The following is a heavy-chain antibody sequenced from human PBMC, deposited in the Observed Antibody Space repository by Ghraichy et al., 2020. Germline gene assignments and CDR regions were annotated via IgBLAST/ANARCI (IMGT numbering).Heavy chain of an antibody. CDR3: ARPLRMYSSGWYWDWGY. V-gene: IGHV3-48*02. Sequence: GESLNISCAASGFTFSSYSMNWVRQAPGKGLEWVSYISSSSSTIYYADSVKGRFTISRDNAKNSLYLQMNSLRDEDTAVYYCARPLRMYSSGWYWDWGYWGQGTLVTVSS. CDR1: GFTFSSYS. J-gene: IGHJ4*02. D-gene: IGHD6-19*01. CDR2: ISSSSSTI.